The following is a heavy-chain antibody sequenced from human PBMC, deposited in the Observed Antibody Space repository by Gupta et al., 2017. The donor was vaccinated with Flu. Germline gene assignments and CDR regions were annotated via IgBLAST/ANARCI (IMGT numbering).Heavy chain of an antibody. Sequence: QLQLQESGPGLVKPSETLSLTCTVSGGSISSSSYYWGWIRQPPGKGLEWIGSIYYSGSTYYNPSLKSRVTISVDTSKNQFSLKLSSVTAADTAVYYCALIAVAGKDRDYWGQGTLVTVSS. CDR3: ALIAVAGKDRDY. CDR1: GGSISSSSYY. CDR2: IYYSGST. J-gene: IGHJ4*02. V-gene: IGHV4-39*01. D-gene: IGHD6-19*01.